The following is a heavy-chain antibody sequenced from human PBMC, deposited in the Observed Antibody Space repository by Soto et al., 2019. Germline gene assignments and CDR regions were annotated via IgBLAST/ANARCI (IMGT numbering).Heavy chain of an antibody. Sequence: QVQLQESGPGLVKPSETLSLTCTVSGGSMSGSYWSWIRQTPGNILEWVGYVHYSGSTNYNPSLKSRVTMSVDSAKNQFSLQLSSVTAADTAVYFCTKYRRTDAEGYSFDYWGQGALVTVSS. CDR2: VHYSGST. V-gene: IGHV4-59*01. D-gene: IGHD2-15*01. CDR3: TKYRRTDAEGYSFDY. J-gene: IGHJ4*02. CDR1: GGSMSGSY.